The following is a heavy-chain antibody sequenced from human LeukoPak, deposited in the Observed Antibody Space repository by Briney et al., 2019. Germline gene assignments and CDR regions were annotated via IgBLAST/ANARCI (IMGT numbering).Heavy chain of an antibody. CDR3: ATLSVASSDVDH. CDR2: ISSSGGTT. V-gene: IGHV3-48*03. Sequence: GGSLRLSCAVSGFSFSIYEMHWVRQAPGKGPEWVSSISSSGGTTHHADSVKGRFTISRDNAQNSLYLQMSNLRADDTAVYYCATLSVASSDVDHWGQGTLVTVSS. CDR1: GFSFSIYE. D-gene: IGHD6-19*01. J-gene: IGHJ5*02.